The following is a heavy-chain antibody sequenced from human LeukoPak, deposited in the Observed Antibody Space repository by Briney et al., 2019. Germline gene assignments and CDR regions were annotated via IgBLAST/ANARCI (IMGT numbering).Heavy chain of an antibody. CDR3: ARGLFGTGYAHFDY. Sequence: PSETLSLTCTVSGGSISSGGYYWSWIRQPPGRGLEWIGYIYYSVSTKYNPSLKSRVTISVDTSKNQFSLRLSSVTAADTAVYYCARGLFGTGYAHFDYWGRGTLVTVSS. D-gene: IGHD3-9*01. J-gene: IGHJ4*02. CDR2: IYYSVST. CDR1: GGSISSGGYY. V-gene: IGHV4-61*08.